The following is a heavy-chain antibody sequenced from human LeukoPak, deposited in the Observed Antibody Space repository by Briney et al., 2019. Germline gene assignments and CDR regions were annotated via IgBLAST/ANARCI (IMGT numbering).Heavy chain of an antibody. CDR1: GGSISSYY. CDR3: ARVVHNWYFDL. Sequence: SETLSLTCTVSGGSISSYYWGWIRQPPGKGLEWIGSIYYSGSTYYNPSLKSRVTISVDTSKNQFSLKLSSVTAADTAVYYCARVVHNWYFDLWGRGTLVTVSS. D-gene: IGHD1-1*01. J-gene: IGHJ2*01. V-gene: IGHV4-39*07. CDR2: IYYSGST.